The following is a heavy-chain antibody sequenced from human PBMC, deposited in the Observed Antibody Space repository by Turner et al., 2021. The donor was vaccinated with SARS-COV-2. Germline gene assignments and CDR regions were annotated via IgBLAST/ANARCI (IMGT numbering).Heavy chain of an antibody. J-gene: IGHJ4*02. CDR1: RFTFSSYG. D-gene: IGHD5-18*01. CDR2: MSYDGSNK. Sequence: QVQLVESGGGVVQPGRALGLPCAASRFTFSSYGMHRVRQAPGKGLEWVAFMSYDGSNKYYADSVKGRFTISRDNSKNTLYLQLNSLRAVDTAVYYCAKGASQHFDYWGQGTLVTVSS. CDR3: AKGASQHFDY. V-gene: IGHV3-30*18.